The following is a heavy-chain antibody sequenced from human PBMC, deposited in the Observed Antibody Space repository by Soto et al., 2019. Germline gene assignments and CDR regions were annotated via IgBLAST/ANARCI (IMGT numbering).Heavy chain of an antibody. Sequence: EVQLLESGGGLVQPGGSLRLSCAASGFTFSTHAMIWVRQAPGKGLNWVSTVDVGGGSTYYTDSVKGRFTVSRDNSKNTLYLQLNTLRAEDTAIYFCARDSGPAGGGDCDIWGQGTMVTVSS. V-gene: IGHV3-23*01. D-gene: IGHD3-16*01. CDR1: GFTFSTHA. J-gene: IGHJ3*02. CDR2: VDVGGGST. CDR3: ARDSGPAGGGDCDI.